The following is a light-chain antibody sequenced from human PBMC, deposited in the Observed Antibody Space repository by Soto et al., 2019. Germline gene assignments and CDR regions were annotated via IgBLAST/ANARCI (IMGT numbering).Light chain of an antibody. V-gene: IGKV3D-15*01. CDR1: HSVDSN. CDR2: GAS. J-gene: IGKJ4*01. Sequence: EIVMTQSPATLSVSPGEGATLSCRASHSVDSNLAWYQQKPGQAPRLLIFGASTRATGIPTRFSGGGSGTDFTLTISSLQSEDFGVYYCQQYHKWPPFTFGGGTVVDIK. CDR3: QQYHKWPPFT.